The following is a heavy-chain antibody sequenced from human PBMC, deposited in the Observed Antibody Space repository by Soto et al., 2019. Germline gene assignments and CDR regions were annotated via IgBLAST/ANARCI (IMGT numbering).Heavy chain of an antibody. Sequence: QVQLVQSGAEVKKPGASVKVSCKASGYTFTSYGISWVRQAPGQGLEWMGWISAYNGNTNYAQKLQGRVTMTTDTSTSTAYMELRSLRSDDTAVYYCASLGRGSGSFLPDAFDIWGQGTMVTVSS. CDR3: ASLGRGSGSFLPDAFDI. CDR1: GYTFTSYG. J-gene: IGHJ3*02. D-gene: IGHD3-10*01. CDR2: ISAYNGNT. V-gene: IGHV1-18*01.